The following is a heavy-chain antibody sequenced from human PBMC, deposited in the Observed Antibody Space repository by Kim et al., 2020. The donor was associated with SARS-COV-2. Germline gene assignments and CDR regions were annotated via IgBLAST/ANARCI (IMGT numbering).Heavy chain of an antibody. D-gene: IGHD2-2*01. V-gene: IGHV3-9*01. CDR3: VKDRGSSVWGGFDY. Sequence: AEPVKGRFTISRDNAKNFLYLQMNSLRAEDTAFYYCVKDRGSSVWGGFDYWGQGTLVTVSS. J-gene: IGHJ4*02.